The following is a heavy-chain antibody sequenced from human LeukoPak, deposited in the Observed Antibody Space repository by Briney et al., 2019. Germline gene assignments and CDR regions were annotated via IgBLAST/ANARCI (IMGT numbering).Heavy chain of an antibody. J-gene: IGHJ4*02. CDR1: GASISSGNDY. D-gene: IGHD6-19*01. CDR2: VYTGGST. Sequence: SETLSLTCTVSGASISSGNDYWSWIRQPAGKGLEWIGRVYTGGSTIYNPSLKSRVTISVDTSKNQFSLKLSSVTAADTAVYYCARARGSSGWYLYYFDYWGQGTLVTVSS. CDR3: ARARGSSGWYLYYFDY. V-gene: IGHV4-61*02.